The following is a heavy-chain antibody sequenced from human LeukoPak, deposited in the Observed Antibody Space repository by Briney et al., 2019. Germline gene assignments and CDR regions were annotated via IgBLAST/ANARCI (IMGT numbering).Heavy chain of an antibody. CDR1: GFRFDTFY. V-gene: IGHV3-11*04. Sequence: GGSLRLSCAASGFRFDTFYMGWIRQVPGKGLDYIAFISASGAVPYYAESVKGRFTISRDNAKNSVSLQMNSLSADDTAVYYCARSLIVASEDYWGQGTLVTVSS. J-gene: IGHJ4*02. CDR2: ISASGAVP. CDR3: ARSLIVASEDY. D-gene: IGHD3-22*01.